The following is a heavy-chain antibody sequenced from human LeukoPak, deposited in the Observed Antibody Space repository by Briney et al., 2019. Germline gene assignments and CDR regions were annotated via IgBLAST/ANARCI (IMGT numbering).Heavy chain of an antibody. V-gene: IGHV3-33*01. CDR2: IWYDGSNK. CDR3: ARDKDYYDSSGYYFD. D-gene: IGHD3-22*01. Sequence: PGGSLRLSCAASGFTFSSYGMHWVRQAPGKGLEWVAVIWYDGSNKYYADSVKGRFTISRDNSKNTLYLQMNSLRAEDTAVYYCARDKDYYDSSGYYFDWGQGTLVTVSS. J-gene: IGHJ4*02. CDR1: GFTFSSYG.